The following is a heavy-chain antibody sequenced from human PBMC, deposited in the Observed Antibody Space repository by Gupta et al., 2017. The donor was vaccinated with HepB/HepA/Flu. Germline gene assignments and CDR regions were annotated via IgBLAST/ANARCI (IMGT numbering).Heavy chain of an antibody. V-gene: IGHV3-15*01. Sequence: EVQLVESGGGLVKPGGSLRLSCVVSGFPLRNAWMSWVRQAPGKALEWVGLIKMMSDGGAAEYAAPVRGRFTISRDDSKNSLYLQMNNLKTEDTGLYYCTTDSWELQLGSDHWGQGTRVTVSA. D-gene: IGHD1-26*01. CDR3: TTDSWELQLGSDH. J-gene: IGHJ4*02. CDR1: GFPLRNAW. CDR2: IKMMSDGGAA.